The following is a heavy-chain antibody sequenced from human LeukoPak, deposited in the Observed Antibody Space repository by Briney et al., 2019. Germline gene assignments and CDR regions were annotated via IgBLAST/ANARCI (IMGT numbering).Heavy chain of an antibody. Sequence: GGSLRLSCAASGFTFSSYAMSWVRQAPGKWLEWVSAISGSGGSTSYADSVKGRFTISRDNSKNTLYLQMNSLRAEDTAVYYCAKDKDIVVVPAAILLSGGWFDPWGQGTLVTVSS. V-gene: IGHV3-23*01. D-gene: IGHD2-2*02. CDR1: GFTFSSYA. CDR3: AKDKDIVVVPAAILLSGGWFDP. CDR2: ISGSGGST. J-gene: IGHJ5*02.